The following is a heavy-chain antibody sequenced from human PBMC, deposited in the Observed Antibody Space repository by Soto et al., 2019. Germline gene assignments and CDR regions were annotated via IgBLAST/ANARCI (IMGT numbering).Heavy chain of an antibody. D-gene: IGHD6-19*01. V-gene: IGHV4-39*01. CDR1: GGSISSTTYY. J-gene: IGHJ4*02. CDR3: ARKSDALASKPPDY. Sequence: SEALCLTCPVSGGSISSTTYYWGWIRQPPGKGLEWIASIYNKETTSYNPSLRSRVTISVDTSKNQLSLRLSSVTVADTAVYYCARKSDALASKPPDYWGQGTLVTVSS. CDR2: IYNKETT.